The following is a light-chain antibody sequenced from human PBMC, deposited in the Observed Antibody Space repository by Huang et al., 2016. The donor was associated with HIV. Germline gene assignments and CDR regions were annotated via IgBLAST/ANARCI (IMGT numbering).Light chain of an antibody. J-gene: IGKJ5*01. CDR1: QGINNY. V-gene: IGKV1-27*01. CDR3: QQYISAPIT. CDR2: ATS. Sequence: DIQMTQSPSSLSASVGDRVTITCRASQGINNYLAWFQQKPGKVPNLLIYATSAFKSGVPSRFSGSVSGTNFALTISSLQPDDVETYYCQQYISAPITFGQGTRLEIK.